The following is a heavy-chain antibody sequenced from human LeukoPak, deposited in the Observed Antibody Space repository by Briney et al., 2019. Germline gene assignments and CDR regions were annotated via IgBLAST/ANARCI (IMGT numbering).Heavy chain of an antibody. Sequence: ASVKVSCKASGYTFTSYYMHWVRQAPGQGLEWMGWINPNSGGTNYAQKFQGRVTMTRDTSISTAYMELSSLRSDDTAVYYCARGDFVVVVAATGAFDIWGQRTMVTVSS. D-gene: IGHD2-15*01. CDR1: GYTFTSYY. V-gene: IGHV1-2*02. CDR2: INPNSGGT. CDR3: ARGDFVVVVAATGAFDI. J-gene: IGHJ3*02.